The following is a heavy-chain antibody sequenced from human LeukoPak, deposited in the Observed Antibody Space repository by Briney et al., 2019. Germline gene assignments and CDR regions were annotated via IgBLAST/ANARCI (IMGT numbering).Heavy chain of an antibody. CDR1: GGTFSSYA. CDR2: IIPILGIA. V-gene: IGHV1-69*04. D-gene: IGHD4-17*01. CDR3: ARSLNYGDFLFDY. Sequence: SVKVSCKASGGTFSSYAISWVRQAPGQGLEWMGRIIPILGIANYAQKFQGRVTITADKSTSTAYMELSSLRSEDTAVYYCARSLNYGDFLFDYSGQGTLVTVSS. J-gene: IGHJ4*02.